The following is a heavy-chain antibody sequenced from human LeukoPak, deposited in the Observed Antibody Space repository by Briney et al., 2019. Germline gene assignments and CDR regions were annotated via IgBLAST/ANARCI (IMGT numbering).Heavy chain of an antibody. J-gene: IGHJ3*02. V-gene: IGHV3-7*05. D-gene: IGHD5-18*01. Sequence: GGSLRLSCVASGXTFSSYWVAWVRQAPGKGPEWVANINQDGSEKNYVDSVKGRFTISRDNAKNSLCLQMNSLRAEDTAVYYCARDRGYSTFDMWGQGTMVTVSS. CDR2: INQDGSEK. CDR1: GXTFSSYW. CDR3: ARDRGYSTFDM.